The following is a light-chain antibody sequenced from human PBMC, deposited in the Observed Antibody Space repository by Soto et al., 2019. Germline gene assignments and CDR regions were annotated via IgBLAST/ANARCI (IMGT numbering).Light chain of an antibody. CDR2: GVT. Sequence: QSVLTQPASVSGSPGQSITISCTGTSSDIGAYNYVSWYQQYPGKAPKLMIYGVTNRPSGVSNRFSGSKTGNTASLTISRLHDEEEDPYHCFSHTSGDSHVFGTGTKVTV. J-gene: IGLJ1*01. CDR3: FSHTSGDSHV. V-gene: IGLV2-14*01. CDR1: SSDIGAYNY.